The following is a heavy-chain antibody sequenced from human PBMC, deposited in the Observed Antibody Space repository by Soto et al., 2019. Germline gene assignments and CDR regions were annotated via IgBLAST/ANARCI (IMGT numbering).Heavy chain of an antibody. V-gene: IGHV4-4*02. CDR3: ARGSYGSGSRFDY. J-gene: IGHJ4*02. CDR1: GGSISSSNW. D-gene: IGHD3-10*01. Sequence: QVQLQESGPGLVKPSGTLSLTCAVSGGSISSSNWWSWVRQPPGKGLEWIGEIYHSGSTNYNPSLKSRVAIAGDKSKHQFSLKLSSVTAADTAVYYCARGSYGSGSRFDYWGEGTLVTVSS. CDR2: IYHSGST.